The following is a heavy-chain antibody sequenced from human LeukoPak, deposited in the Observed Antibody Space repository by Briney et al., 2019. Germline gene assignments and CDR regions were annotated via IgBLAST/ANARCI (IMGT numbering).Heavy chain of an antibody. J-gene: IGHJ5*02. D-gene: IGHD6-19*01. Sequence: SETLSLTCAVSGGSISSSNYYWGWIRQPPGQGLEWIGSIYYSGNTNYNPSLKSRVTISVDTSKNQFSLKLSSVTATDTAVYYCARRRAGRDWFDPWGQGTLVTVSS. V-gene: IGHV4-39*01. CDR2: IYYSGNT. CDR3: ARRRAGRDWFDP. CDR1: GGSISSSNYY.